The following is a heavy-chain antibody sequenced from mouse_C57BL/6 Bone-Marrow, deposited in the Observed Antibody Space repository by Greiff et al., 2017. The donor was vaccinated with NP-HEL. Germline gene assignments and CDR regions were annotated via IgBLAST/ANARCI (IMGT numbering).Heavy chain of an antibody. CDR3: ASSADPYYAMDY. D-gene: IGHD3-1*01. CDR2: IYPRSGNT. J-gene: IGHJ4*01. CDR1: GYTFTSYG. V-gene: IGHV1-81*01. Sequence: VQLQESGAELARPGASVKLSCKASGYTFTSYGISWVKQRTGQGLEWIGEIYPRSGNTYYNEKFKGKATLTADKSSSTAYMELRSLTSEDSAVYFCASSADPYYAMDYWGQGTSVTVSS.